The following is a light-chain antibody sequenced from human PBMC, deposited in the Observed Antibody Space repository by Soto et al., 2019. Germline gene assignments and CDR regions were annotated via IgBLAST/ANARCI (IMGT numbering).Light chain of an antibody. CDR2: STN. Sequence: QTVVTQEPSVSVSPGGTVTLTCGLSSGPVSTSYYPSWYQQTPGQAPRTLIYSTNTRSSGVPDRFSGSIVGNKTALTITGAQADDESDYYCVLYMGSDVIFGGGTKLTVL. V-gene: IGLV8-61*01. CDR3: VLYMGSDVI. CDR1: SGPVSTSYY. J-gene: IGLJ2*01.